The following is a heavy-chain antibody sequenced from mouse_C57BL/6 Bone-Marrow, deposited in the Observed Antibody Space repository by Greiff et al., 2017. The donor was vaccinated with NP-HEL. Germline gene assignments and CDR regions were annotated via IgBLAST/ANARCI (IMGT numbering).Heavy chain of an antibody. CDR3: ARRYDYLDY. V-gene: IGHV5-12-1*01. CDR2: ISSGGGST. Sequence: EVKVEESGGGLVKPGGSLKLSCAASGFAFSSYDMSWVRQTPEKRLEWVAYISSGGGSTYYPDTVKGRFTISRDNAKNTLYLQMSSLKSEDTAMYYCARRYDYLDYWGQGTTLTVSS. CDR1: GFAFSSYD. D-gene: IGHD2-12*01. J-gene: IGHJ2*01.